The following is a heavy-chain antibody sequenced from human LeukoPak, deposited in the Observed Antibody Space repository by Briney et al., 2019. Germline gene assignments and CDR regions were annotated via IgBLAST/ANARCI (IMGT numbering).Heavy chain of an antibody. V-gene: IGHV1-69*06. CDR1: AYTFSLYA. D-gene: IGHD3-9*01. CDR3: ARAIYYDVMTGYYDYYSYYMDV. CDR2: IIPKFGTA. Sequence: GASVTVSFKSSAYTFSLYAISWVRQAPGQGLEWMGRIIPKFGTAKYAQRFRGRVTITADKSTTTAYMELSSLRSEDTAVYYCARAIYYDVMTGYYDYYSYYMDVWGDGTTVTVSS. J-gene: IGHJ6*03.